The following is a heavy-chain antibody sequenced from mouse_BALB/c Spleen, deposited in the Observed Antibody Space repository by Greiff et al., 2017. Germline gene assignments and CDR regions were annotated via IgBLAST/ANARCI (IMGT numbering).Heavy chain of an antibody. CDR1: GFNIKDTY. V-gene: IGHV14-3*02. CDR2: IDPANGNT. CDR3: AIYIGYGGAMDY. J-gene: IGHJ4*01. D-gene: IGHD1-3*01. Sequence: VQLQQSGAELVKPGASVKLSCTASGFNIKDTYMHWVKQRPEQGLEWIGRIDPANGNTKYDPKFQGKATITADTSSNTAYLQLSSRTSEDTAVYYCAIYIGYGGAMDYWGQGTSVTVSS.